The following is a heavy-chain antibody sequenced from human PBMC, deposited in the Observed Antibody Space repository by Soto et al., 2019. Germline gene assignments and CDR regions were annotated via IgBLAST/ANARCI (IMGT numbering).Heavy chain of an antibody. V-gene: IGHV1-69*12. CDR2: IIPVFGTA. Sequence: QVQLVQSGAEVKKPGSSVKVSCKASGGTLSNYGVSWVRQAPGQGLEWLGGIIPVFGTAKYAHKFQGRLTITADESTSTVYMDVSSLRSEDTAVYYCARGDATKIIVTTYYGMDVWGQGTTVTVSS. CDR1: GGTLSNYG. D-gene: IGHD4-17*01. CDR3: ARGDATKIIVTTYYGMDV. J-gene: IGHJ6*02.